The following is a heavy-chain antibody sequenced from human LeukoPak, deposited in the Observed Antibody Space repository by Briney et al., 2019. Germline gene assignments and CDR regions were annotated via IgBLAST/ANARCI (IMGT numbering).Heavy chain of an antibody. D-gene: IGHD5-18*01. CDR3: ARGYRRGYSYGYAY. Sequence: ASVKVSCKASGYTFTSYYIHWVRQAPGQGLEWMGLINPSGGSTNYAQKFQGRVTLTRDMSTSTDYLELSSLRSEDTAVYYCARGYRRGYSYGYAYWGQGTLVTVSS. CDR2: INPSGGST. V-gene: IGHV1-46*01. J-gene: IGHJ4*02. CDR1: GYTFTSYY.